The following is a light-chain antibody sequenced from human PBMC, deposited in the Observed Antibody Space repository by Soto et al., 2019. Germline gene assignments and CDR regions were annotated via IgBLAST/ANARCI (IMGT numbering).Light chain of an antibody. Sequence: QSALTQPRSVSGSPGQSVTISCSGSSSDVGGYNFVSWYQQHPGKAPKLMIYDVSKRPSGVPGRFSGSKSGNTASLTISGLQAEDEADYYCCSNAGSYTWVFGGWTKLTVL. CDR1: SSDVGGYNF. CDR2: DVS. V-gene: IGLV2-11*01. J-gene: IGLJ3*02. CDR3: CSNAGSYTWV.